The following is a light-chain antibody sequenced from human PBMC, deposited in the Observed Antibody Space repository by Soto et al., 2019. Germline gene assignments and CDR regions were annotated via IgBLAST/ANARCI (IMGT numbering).Light chain of an antibody. CDR1: PSLRSS. CDR2: DAS. CDR3: QQYNNWPQT. V-gene: IGKV3-15*01. J-gene: IGKJ1*01. Sequence: ETMMTQSPDTLSVSLGERATLSCRASPSLRSSLAWYQQKPGQAPRLLIYDASTRATGIPARFSGSGSGTDFTLTISGLQSEDFAVYYCQQYNNWPQTFGQGTKVEIK.